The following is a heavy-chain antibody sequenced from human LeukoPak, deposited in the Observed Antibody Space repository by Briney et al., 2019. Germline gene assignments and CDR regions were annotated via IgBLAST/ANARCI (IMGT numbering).Heavy chain of an antibody. D-gene: IGHD2-2*01. V-gene: IGHV3-30-3*01. CDR3: ASSPSADCSTTTNCYGWDR. Sequence: GXSLXLSCAASGFTFSSYALHWVRQAPGKGLEWVAVISYDGSNKYYADSVKGQFTISRDNSRNTVYLQMNSLRAEDTAVYYCASSPSADCSTTTNCYGWDRWGQGTLVTVSS. CDR2: ISYDGSNK. J-gene: IGHJ5*02. CDR1: GFTFSSYA.